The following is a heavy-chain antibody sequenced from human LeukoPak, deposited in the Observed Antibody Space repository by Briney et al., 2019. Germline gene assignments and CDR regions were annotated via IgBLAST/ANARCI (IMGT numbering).Heavy chain of an antibody. D-gene: IGHD5-24*01. CDR2: ISRHSGEI. J-gene: IGHJ4*02. V-gene: IGHV3-21*04. CDR1: GFTFSDYS. CDR3: AKDILTRRDGYNLHY. Sequence: PGGSLRLSCAASGFTFSDYSMNWVRQAPGKGLEWVSFISRHSGEIFYGESVKGRFTISRDNARNSVYLQMNSLRAEDTALYYCAKDILTRRDGYNLHYWGQGTLVTVSS.